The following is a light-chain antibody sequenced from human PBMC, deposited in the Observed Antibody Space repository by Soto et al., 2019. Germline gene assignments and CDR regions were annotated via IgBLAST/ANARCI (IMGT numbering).Light chain of an antibody. V-gene: IGLV2-8*01. CDR1: SSDIGGYNY. Sequence: QSALTQPPSASGSLGQSVTISCTGTSSDIGGYNYVSWYQQHPGKVPKLMIFEVNKRPSGVPDRFSGSKSGRTASLTVSGLQAEDEADYYCSSYAGSNNVVFGGGTKLTVL. CDR3: SSYAGSNNVV. CDR2: EVN. J-gene: IGLJ3*02.